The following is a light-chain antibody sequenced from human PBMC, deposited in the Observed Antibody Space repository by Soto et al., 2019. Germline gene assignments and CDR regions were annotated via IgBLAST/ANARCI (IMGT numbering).Light chain of an antibody. CDR2: GTF. Sequence: IQLTQSPSSLSASVGDRVSITCRASQDIKTYLAWYQQKQGKAPKLLISGTFTLQSGVPSRFNGSGSGTDFTLTISRLQPEDFSTYYCQHLNNYPPFTFGPGTKVDLE. CDR3: QHLNNYPPFT. V-gene: IGKV1-9*01. J-gene: IGKJ3*01. CDR1: QDIKTY.